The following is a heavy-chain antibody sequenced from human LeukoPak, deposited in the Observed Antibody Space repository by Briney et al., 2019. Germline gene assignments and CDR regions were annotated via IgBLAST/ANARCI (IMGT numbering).Heavy chain of an antibody. CDR3: AIADTAMDLAVLAY. CDR1: GYTFTSYD. J-gene: IGHJ4*02. D-gene: IGHD5-18*01. V-gene: IGHV1-8*01. Sequence: ASVKVSCKASGYTFTSYDINWVRQATGQGLEWMGWMNPNSGNTGYAQKFQGRVTMTRNTSISTAYMELSSLRSEDTAVYYCAIADTAMDLAVLAYWGQGTLVTVSS. CDR2: MNPNSGNT.